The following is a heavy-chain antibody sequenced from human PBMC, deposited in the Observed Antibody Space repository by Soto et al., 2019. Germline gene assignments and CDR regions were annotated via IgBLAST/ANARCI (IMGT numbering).Heavy chain of an antibody. CDR3: ARGVVRYFDWLPRGHFDY. D-gene: IGHD3-9*01. Sequence: SETLSLTCAVYGGSFSGYYWSWIRQPPGKGLEWIGEINHSGSTNYNPSLKSRVTISVDTSKNQFSLKLSSVTAADTAVYYCARGVVRYFDWLPRGHFDYWGQGTLVTVSS. CDR1: GGSFSGYY. CDR2: INHSGST. J-gene: IGHJ4*02. V-gene: IGHV4-34*01.